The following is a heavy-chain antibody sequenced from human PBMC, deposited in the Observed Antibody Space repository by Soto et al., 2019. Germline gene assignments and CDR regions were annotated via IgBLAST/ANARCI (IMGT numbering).Heavy chain of an antibody. V-gene: IGHV1-69*13. Sequence: ASVKVSCKASGGTFSSYAISWVRQAPGQGLEWMGGIIPIFGTANYAQKFQGRVTITADESTSTAYMELSSLRSEDTAVYYCARAQKYDFWRGLDYWGQGTLVTVSS. CDR2: IIPIFGTA. CDR1: GGTFSSYA. CDR3: ARAQKYDFWRGLDY. J-gene: IGHJ4*02. D-gene: IGHD3-3*01.